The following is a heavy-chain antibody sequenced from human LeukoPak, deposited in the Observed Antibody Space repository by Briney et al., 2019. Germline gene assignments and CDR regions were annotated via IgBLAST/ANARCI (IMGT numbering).Heavy chain of an antibody. Sequence: GGSLRLSCAASGFTFSRYGMHWVRQSPGKRLQWVAAIWYDGTNTYYEDSVKGRFTISRDKSKNMVYLEMNSLRADDTAVYYCARGMKEGYSYDMDLRWYFDYWGQGNLVTVSS. V-gene: IGHV3-33*01. CDR3: ARGMKEGYSYDMDLRWYFDY. CDR2: IWYDGTNT. D-gene: IGHD5-18*01. J-gene: IGHJ4*02. CDR1: GFTFSRYG.